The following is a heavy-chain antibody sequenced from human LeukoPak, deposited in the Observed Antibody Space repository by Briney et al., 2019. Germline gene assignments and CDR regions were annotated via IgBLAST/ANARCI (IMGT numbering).Heavy chain of an antibody. CDR1: GGSISSGSYY. D-gene: IGHD7-27*01. V-gene: IGHV4-61*02. Sequence: SETLSLTCTVSGGSISSGSYYWRWIRQPAGKGLEWIGRIYTSGSTNYNPFLKSRVTISVDTSKNQFSLKLSSVTAADTAVYYCARDRTKLGITYYFDYWGQGTLVTVSS. CDR3: ARDRTKLGITYYFDY. J-gene: IGHJ4*02. CDR2: IYTSGST.